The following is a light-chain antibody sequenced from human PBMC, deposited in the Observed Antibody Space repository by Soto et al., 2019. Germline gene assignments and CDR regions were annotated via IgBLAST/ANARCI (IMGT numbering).Light chain of an antibody. CDR2: GAS. V-gene: IGKV1-9*01. CDR1: QGIANF. J-gene: IGKJ3*01. Sequence: IQLTQSPSSRSASVGDRVTISCRASQGIANFLAWYQQKPGKAHPLLIYGASNLQCGVPSRFRGSGSGTDFTLTISSLQPEDLATYYCQQLNSFPIPFGPGTKVDIK. CDR3: QQLNSFPIP.